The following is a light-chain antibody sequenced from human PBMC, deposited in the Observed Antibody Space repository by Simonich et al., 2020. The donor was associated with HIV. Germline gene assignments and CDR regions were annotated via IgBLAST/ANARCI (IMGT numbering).Light chain of an antibody. CDR2: EAS. Sequence: DIQMTQSPSTLSASVGTRVTLTCRASQSNSNCLAWYQQKPGKAPKLLIYEASSLPSGVPSRFSGSGSGTEFTLTISSLQPDDFATYYCQQYSRYSVTFGGGTKVEMK. V-gene: IGKV1-5*03. J-gene: IGKJ4*01. CDR3: QQYSRYSVT. CDR1: QSNSNC.